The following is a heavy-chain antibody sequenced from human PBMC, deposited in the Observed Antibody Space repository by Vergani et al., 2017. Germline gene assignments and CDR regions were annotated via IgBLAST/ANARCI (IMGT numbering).Heavy chain of an antibody. CDR2: IKHSGGST. CDR3: TKVLYYDSSAYWAY. CDR1: GYTFTSYY. D-gene: IGHD3-22*01. Sequence: QVQLVQSGAEVKKPGASVKVSCKASGYTFTSYYMHWVRQGPGQGLEWMGIIKHSGGSTSYAQKFQGRVTMTRDTSTSTVYMELSSLRSEDTAVYYCTKVLYYDSSAYWAYLGQGTLVTVSS. J-gene: IGHJ4*02. V-gene: IGHV1-46*03.